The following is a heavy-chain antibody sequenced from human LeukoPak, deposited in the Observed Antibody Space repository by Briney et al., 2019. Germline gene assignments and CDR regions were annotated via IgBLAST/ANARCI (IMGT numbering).Heavy chain of an antibody. CDR2: ISAYIGNT. J-gene: IGHJ4*02. CDR3: ARARNQQWELPYFDY. V-gene: IGHV1-18*01. CDR1: GGPFSSYA. Sequence: GASVKVSCKASGGPFSSYAISWVRRAPGQGLAWMGWISAYIGNTNYAQKLQGRVTMTTDTSTSTAYMELRSLRSDDTAVYYCARARNQQWELPYFDYWGQGTLVTVSS. D-gene: IGHD1-26*01.